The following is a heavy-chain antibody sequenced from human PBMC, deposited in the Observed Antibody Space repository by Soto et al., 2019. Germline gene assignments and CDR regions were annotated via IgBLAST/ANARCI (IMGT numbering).Heavy chain of an antibody. CDR1: GFSLSTTGVG. CDR2: IFWDDDK. V-gene: IGHV2-5*02. J-gene: IGHJ4*02. Sequence: QITLKESGPTLVKPTQTLTLTCTFSGFSLSTTGVGVGWIRQPPGKALEWLALIFWDDDKRYSPSLKSRLTITKDTSKNQVVLTMTNMDPIDTSKYYCAHATPVNTGGDYWGQGTLVTVSS. CDR3: AHATPVNTGGDY. D-gene: IGHD4-17*01.